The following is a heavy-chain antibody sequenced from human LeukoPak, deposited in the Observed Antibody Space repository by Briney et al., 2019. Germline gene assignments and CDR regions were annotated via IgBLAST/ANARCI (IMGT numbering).Heavy chain of an antibody. J-gene: IGHJ4*02. Sequence: SETLSLTCTVSGGSISSYYWSWIRQPPGKGLEWIGYIYYSGSTNYNPPLKSRVTISVDTSKNQFSLKLSSVTAADTAVYYCAREGPSSGYVGYWGQGTLVTVSS. CDR3: AREGPSSGYVGY. D-gene: IGHD5-12*01. V-gene: IGHV4-59*01. CDR2: IYYSGST. CDR1: GGSISSYY.